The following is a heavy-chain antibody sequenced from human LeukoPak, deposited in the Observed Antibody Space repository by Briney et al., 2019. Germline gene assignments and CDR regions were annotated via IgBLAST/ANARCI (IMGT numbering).Heavy chain of an antibody. CDR3: AKGACGGDCFYFDY. CDR2: ISGSNNYI. V-gene: IGHV3-21*01. Sequence: GGSLGLSCAASGFTFSSYIMNWVRQAPGKGLEWVSSISGSNNYIYYVDSVRGRFTISRDNSKNTLYLQMNSLRAEDTAVYYCAKGACGGDCFYFDYWGQGTLVTVSS. J-gene: IGHJ4*02. D-gene: IGHD2-21*02. CDR1: GFTFSSYI.